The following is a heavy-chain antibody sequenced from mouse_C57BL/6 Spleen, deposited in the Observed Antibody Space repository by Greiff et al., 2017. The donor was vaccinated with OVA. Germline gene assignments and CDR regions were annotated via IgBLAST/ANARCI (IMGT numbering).Heavy chain of an antibody. CDR1: GYTFTDYY. Sequence: VQLQQSGPELVKPGASVKISCKASGYTFTDYYMNWVKQSHGKSLEWIGDINPNNGGTSYNQKFKGKATLTVDKSSSTAYMELRSLTSEDSAVYYCARRLGQDYFDYWGQGTTLTVSS. CDR2: INPNNGGT. J-gene: IGHJ2*01. CDR3: ARRLGQDYFDY. V-gene: IGHV1-26*01. D-gene: IGHD4-1*01.